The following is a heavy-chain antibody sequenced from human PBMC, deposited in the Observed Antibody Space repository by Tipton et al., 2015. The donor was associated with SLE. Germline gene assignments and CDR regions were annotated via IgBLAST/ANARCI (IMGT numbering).Heavy chain of an antibody. Sequence: TLSLTCTVSGGSISSTNYFWTWIRQPAGKGLEWIGYIYYSGSTNYNPSLKSRVTISVDTSKNQFSLKLSSVTAADTAVYYCARGGLGYSYYYYMDVWGKGTTVTVSS. CDR3: ARGGLGYSYYYYMDV. D-gene: IGHD5-18*01. CDR1: GGSISSTNYF. CDR2: IYYSGST. V-gene: IGHV4-61*10. J-gene: IGHJ6*03.